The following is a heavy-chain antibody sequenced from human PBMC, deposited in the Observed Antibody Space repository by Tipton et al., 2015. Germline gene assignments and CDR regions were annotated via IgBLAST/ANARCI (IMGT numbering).Heavy chain of an antibody. D-gene: IGHD4-11*01. V-gene: IGHV4-38-2*01. CDR2: IFHRGDT. J-gene: IGHJ5*02. CDR3: ARGYSNYAGWFGP. CDR1: GYSISSGYY. Sequence: TLSLTCDVSGYSISSGYYWGWIRQPPGKGLEWIGSIFHRGDTNYNPSLKSRVTISVDTPKNQFSLKLRSVTAADTAVYHCARGYSNYAGWFGPWGQGTLVTVSA.